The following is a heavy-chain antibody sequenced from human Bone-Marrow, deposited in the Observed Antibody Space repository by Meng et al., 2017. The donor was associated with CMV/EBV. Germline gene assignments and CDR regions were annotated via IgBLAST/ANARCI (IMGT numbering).Heavy chain of an antibody. V-gene: IGHV3-53*01. CDR3: AALGGFLGDY. CDR2: IYSGGST. J-gene: IGHJ4*02. CDR1: GFTVSSNY. Sequence: GESLKISCAASGFTVSSNYMSWVRQAPGKGLEWVSVIYSGGSTYYADSVKGRFTISRDNAKNSLYLQMNSLRAEDTAVYYCAALGGFLGDYWGQGTLVTVSS. D-gene: IGHD3-3*01.